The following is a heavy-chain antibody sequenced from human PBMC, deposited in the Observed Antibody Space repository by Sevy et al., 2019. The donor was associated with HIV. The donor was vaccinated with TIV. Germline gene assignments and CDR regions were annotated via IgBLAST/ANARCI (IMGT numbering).Heavy chain of an antibody. CDR2: ISGSGAST. J-gene: IGHJ4*02. CDR3: AKEGGGYNYDSSGLLDN. Sequence: GGSLRLSCAASGFTFRTYAMTWVRQAPGKGLDWVSAISGSGASTYDADSVKGRFTISRDNSKNTLYLQMNSLRAEDTAVYYCAKEGGGYNYDSSGLLDNWGQGTLVTVSS. V-gene: IGHV3-23*01. CDR1: GFTFRTYA. D-gene: IGHD3-22*01.